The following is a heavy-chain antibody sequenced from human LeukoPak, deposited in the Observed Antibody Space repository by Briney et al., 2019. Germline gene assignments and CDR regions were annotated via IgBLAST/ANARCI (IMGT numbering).Heavy chain of an antibody. CDR3: ANPEIVGATDDAFDI. CDR1: GFTFSSYG. Sequence: GGSLRLSCAASGFTFSSYGMHWVRQAPGKGLEWVAVISYDGSNKYYADSVKGRFTISRDNSKNTLYLQMNRLRAEDTAVYYCANPEIVGATDDAFDIWGQGTMVTVSS. D-gene: IGHD1-26*01. CDR2: ISYDGSNK. J-gene: IGHJ3*02. V-gene: IGHV3-30*18.